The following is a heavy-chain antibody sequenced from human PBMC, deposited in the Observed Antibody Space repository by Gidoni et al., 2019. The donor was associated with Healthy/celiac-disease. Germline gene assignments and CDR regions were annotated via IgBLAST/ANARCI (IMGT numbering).Heavy chain of an antibody. CDR3: ARHPPRERWFGELIGYFDY. D-gene: IGHD3-10*01. V-gene: IGHV3-53*01. CDR1: AFTVSRHY. CDR2: IYSGCST. Sequence: EGQLVESGGGLIQPGGSMSLSCAASAFTVSRHYRSWFRQAPGKGLDWVSVIYSGCSTYYADSVKGRFTISRDNSKNTLYLPMNSLRAEDTAVYYCARHPPRERWFGELIGYFDYWGQGTLVTVSS. J-gene: IGHJ4*02.